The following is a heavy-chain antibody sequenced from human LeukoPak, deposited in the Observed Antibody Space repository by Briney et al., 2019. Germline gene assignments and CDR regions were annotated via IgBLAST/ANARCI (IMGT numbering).Heavy chain of an antibody. D-gene: IGHD3-22*01. J-gene: IGHJ5*02. Sequence: GGSLRLSCAASGFTFDDYAMHWVRQAPGKGLEWVSGISWNSGSIGYADSVKGRFTISRDNAKNSLYLQMNSLRAEDTALYYCACSSGYYYRVGWFDPWGQGTLVTVSS. V-gene: IGHV3-9*01. CDR3: ACSSGYYYRVGWFDP. CDR1: GFTFDDYA. CDR2: ISWNSGSI.